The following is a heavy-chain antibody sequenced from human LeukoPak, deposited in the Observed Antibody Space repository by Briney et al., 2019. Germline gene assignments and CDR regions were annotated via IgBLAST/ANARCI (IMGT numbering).Heavy chain of an antibody. CDR1: GGSINSNNW. J-gene: IGHJ4*02. D-gene: IGHD6-13*01. Sequence: SGTLSLTCAVSGGSINSNNWWSLVRQPPGKGLEWIGEIYHSGSTNYNPSLKSRVTISVDKSKKQFSLKLSSVTAADTAVYYCARGRGSSWYYFDYWGQGTLVTVSS. V-gene: IGHV4-4*02. CDR2: IYHSGST. CDR3: ARGRGSSWYYFDY.